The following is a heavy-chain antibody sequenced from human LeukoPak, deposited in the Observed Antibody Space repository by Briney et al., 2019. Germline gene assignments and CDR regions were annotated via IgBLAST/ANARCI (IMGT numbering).Heavy chain of an antibody. D-gene: IGHD3-10*01. CDR2: IGGSGGST. V-gene: IGHV3-23*01. Sequence: PGGSLRLSCAASGFTFSSSAMSCVRQAPGKGLEWVSSIGGSGGSTYYADSVKGRSTISRDTSKNTLYLQMNSLRAEDTAVYYCAKYRGFGDSYDSWGQGTLVTASS. CDR3: AKYRGFGDSYDS. CDR1: GFTFSSSA. J-gene: IGHJ4*02.